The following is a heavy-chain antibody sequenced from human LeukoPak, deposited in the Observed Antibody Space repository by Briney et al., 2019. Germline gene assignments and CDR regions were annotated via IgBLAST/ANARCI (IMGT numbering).Heavy chain of an antibody. V-gene: IGHV3-23*01. Sequence: PGGSLRLSCAASGFTFSSYAMSWVRQAPGKGLEWVSAISGSGGSTYYADSVKGRFTISRDNSKNTLYLQMNSLRAEDTAVYYCAKDLYYYDSSGPFDYWGQGTLVTVSS. D-gene: IGHD3-22*01. CDR2: ISGSGGST. J-gene: IGHJ4*02. CDR3: AKDLYYYDSSGPFDY. CDR1: GFTFSSYA.